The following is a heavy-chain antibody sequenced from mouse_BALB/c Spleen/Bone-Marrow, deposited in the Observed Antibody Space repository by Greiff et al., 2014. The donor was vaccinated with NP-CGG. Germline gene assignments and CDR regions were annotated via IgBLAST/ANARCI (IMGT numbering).Heavy chain of an antibody. CDR1: GFTFSDYY. J-gene: IGHJ4*01. Sequence: EVQVVESGGGLVKPGGSLKLSCAASGFTFSDYYMYWVRQTPEKRLEWVATISDGGGYTYYPDSVWGRFTISRDNAKHNLYLQMSSLKSEDTAMYYCARSGERYGAMDYRGQGTSVTVFS. CDR3: ARSGERYGAMDY. CDR2: ISDGGGYT. D-gene: IGHD2-10*02. V-gene: IGHV5-4*02.